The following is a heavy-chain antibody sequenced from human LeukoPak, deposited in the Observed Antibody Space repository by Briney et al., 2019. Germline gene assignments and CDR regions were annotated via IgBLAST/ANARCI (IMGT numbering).Heavy chain of an antibody. Sequence: SETLSLTCTVSGDSITGYYWGWIRQPPGKGLEWIGNIYYTGNTYYNASLKSRVTISVDTSKNQFSLKLSSVTVADTAVYYCARGKYFYFSGNYRGFDYWGRGTQVTVSS. CDR2: IYYTGNT. CDR1: GDSITGYY. J-gene: IGHJ4*02. CDR3: ARGKYFYFSGNYRGFDY. D-gene: IGHD3-16*02. V-gene: IGHV4-39*07.